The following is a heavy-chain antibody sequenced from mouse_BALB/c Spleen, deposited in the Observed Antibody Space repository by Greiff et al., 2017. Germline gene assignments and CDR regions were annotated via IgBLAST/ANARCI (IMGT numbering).Heavy chain of an antibody. J-gene: IGHJ2*01. CDR1: GYTFTSYW. V-gene: IGHV1-87*01. D-gene: IGHD1-1*01. CDR2: IYPGDGDT. Sequence: QVQLKQSGAELARPGASVKLSCKASGYTFTSYWMQWVKQRPGQGLEWIGAIYPGDGDTRYTQKFKGKATLTADKSSSTAYMQLSSLASEDSAVYCCARGASTVPDCWGQGTTLTVSA. CDR3: ARGASTVPDC.